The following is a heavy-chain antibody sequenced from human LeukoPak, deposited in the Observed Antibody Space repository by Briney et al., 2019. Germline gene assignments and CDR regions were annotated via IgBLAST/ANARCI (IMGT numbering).Heavy chain of an antibody. CDR3: ASFELGSGSYSSDY. CDR1: GGTFSSYV. J-gene: IGHJ4*02. D-gene: IGHD1-26*01. Sequence: SVKVSCKASGGTFSSYVISWVRQAPRQGLEWMGRIIPIFGTTNYALKFQGRVTITTDESTSTAYMELSSLRSDDTAVYYCASFELGSGSYSSDYWGQGTLVTVSS. V-gene: IGHV1-69*05. CDR2: IIPIFGTT.